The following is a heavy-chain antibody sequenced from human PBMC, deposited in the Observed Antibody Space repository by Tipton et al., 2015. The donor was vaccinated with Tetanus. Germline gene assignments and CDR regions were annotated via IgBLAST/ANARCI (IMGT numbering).Heavy chain of an antibody. D-gene: IGHD6-6*01. CDR2: IYYSGST. J-gene: IGHJ5*02. CDR3: ARDQGGGRVVRLNWFDP. CDR1: GASISSGGYF. Sequence: TLSLTCTVSGASISSGGYFWNWIRHHPGKGLEWIGYIYYSGSTFYNPSLKSRVAISVDTSKNQSFLKLNSVTAADTAVYYCARDQGGGRVVRLNWFDPWGQGTLVTVSS. V-gene: IGHV4-31*03.